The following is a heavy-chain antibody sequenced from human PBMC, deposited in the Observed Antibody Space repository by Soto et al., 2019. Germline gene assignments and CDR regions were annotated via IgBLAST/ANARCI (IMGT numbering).Heavy chain of an antibody. CDR2: IIPIFGTA. V-gene: IGHV1-69*13. Sequence: GASVKVSCKASGGTLSSYAISWVRQAPGQGLEWMGGIIPIFGTANYAQKFQGRVTITADESTSTAYMELSSLRSEDTAVYYCARVQYYDSSGYYPDFDYWGQGTLVTVSS. CDR3: ARVQYYDSSGYYPDFDY. CDR1: GGTLSSYA. D-gene: IGHD3-22*01. J-gene: IGHJ4*02.